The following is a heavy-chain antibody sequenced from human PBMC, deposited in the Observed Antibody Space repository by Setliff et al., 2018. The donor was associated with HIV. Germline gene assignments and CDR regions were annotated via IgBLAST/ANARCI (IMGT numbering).Heavy chain of an antibody. Sequence: ASVKVSCKASGYTFTTYGVNWVRQAPGQGLEWMGWINFYNGNTKFAQKFQGRVTMTTDTSTTTAFMELRSLKADDTGIYYCSRSGVPPYYYYGMDVWGQGTTVTVAS. CDR1: GYTFTTYG. CDR2: INFYNGNT. D-gene: IGHD3-10*01. V-gene: IGHV1-18*04. J-gene: IGHJ6*02. CDR3: SRSGVPPYYYYGMDV.